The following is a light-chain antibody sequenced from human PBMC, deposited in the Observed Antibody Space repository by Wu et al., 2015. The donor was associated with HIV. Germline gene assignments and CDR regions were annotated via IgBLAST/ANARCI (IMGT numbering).Light chain of an antibody. CDR2: AAS. CDR1: QRISTS. Sequence: DIQMTQSASSLSASVGDRVAVTCRASQRISTSLNWFQQKPGKAPKLLIYAASNLQGGVPSRFSGSGSGTDFTLTISSLQPEDSATYFCQQTYTIQWTFGQGDQGGNQT. CDR3: QQTYTIQWT. J-gene: IGKJ1*01. V-gene: IGKV1-39*01.